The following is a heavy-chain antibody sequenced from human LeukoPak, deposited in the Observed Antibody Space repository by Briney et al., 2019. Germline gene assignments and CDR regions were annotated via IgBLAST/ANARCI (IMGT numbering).Heavy chain of an antibody. CDR1: GFTFSSYS. V-gene: IGHV3-21*01. J-gene: IGHJ6*02. Sequence: GGSLRLSCAASGFTFSSYSMNWVRQAPGKGLEWVSSISSSSSYIYYAGSVKGRFTISRDNAKNSLYLQMNSLRAEDTAVYYCASIEVQLERRGYYYYYYGMDVWGQGTTVTVSS. CDR3: ASIEVQLERRGYYYYYYGMDV. CDR2: ISSSSSYI. D-gene: IGHD1-1*01.